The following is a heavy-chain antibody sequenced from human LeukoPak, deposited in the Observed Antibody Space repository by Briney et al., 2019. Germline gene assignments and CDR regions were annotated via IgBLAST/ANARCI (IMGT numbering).Heavy chain of an antibody. CDR3: ARESSGWYTQMDYYYGMDV. V-gene: IGHV4-31*03. CDR2: IYYSGST. D-gene: IGHD6-19*01. Sequence: TSETLSLTCTVSGGSISSGGYYWSWIRQHPGKGLEWIGYIYYSGSTYYNPSLKSRVTISVDTSKNQFSLKLSSVTAADTAVYYCARESSGWYTQMDYYYGMDVWGQGTTVTVSS. CDR1: GGSISSGGYY. J-gene: IGHJ6*02.